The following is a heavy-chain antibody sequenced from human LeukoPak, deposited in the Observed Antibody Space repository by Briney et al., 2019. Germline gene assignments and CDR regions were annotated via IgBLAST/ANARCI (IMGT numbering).Heavy chain of an antibody. V-gene: IGHV3-30*02. Sequence: GGSLRLSCAASGFTFSSYSMNWVRQAPGKGLEWVAFIRYDGSNKYYADSVKDRFTISRDNSKNTLYLQMNSLRAEDTAVYYCAKNPPLVWGQGTLVTVSS. J-gene: IGHJ4*02. CDR2: IRYDGSNK. CDR1: GFTFSSYS. CDR3: AKNPPLV.